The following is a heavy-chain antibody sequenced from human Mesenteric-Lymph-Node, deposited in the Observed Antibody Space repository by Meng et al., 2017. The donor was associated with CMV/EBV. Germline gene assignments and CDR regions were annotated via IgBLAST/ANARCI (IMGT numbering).Heavy chain of an antibody. CDR1: GITFDDYA. CDR2: ISWNSGSI. D-gene: IGHD2-2*01. V-gene: IGHV3-9*01. J-gene: IGHJ6*02. Sequence: GGSLRLSCAASGITFDDYAMHWVRQAPGKGLEWVSGISWNSGSIGYADSVKGRFTISRDNAKNSLYLQMNSLRAEDTALYYCAKDKSTSKYYYYYYGMDVWGQGTTVTVSS. CDR3: AKDKSTSKYYYYYYGMDV.